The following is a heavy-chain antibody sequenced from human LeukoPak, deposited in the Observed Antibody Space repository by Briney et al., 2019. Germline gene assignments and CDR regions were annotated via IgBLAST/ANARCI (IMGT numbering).Heavy chain of an antibody. V-gene: IGHV4-61*02. Sequence: SETLSLTCTVSGGAISSGSYYWSWIRQPAGKGLEWIGRIYTSGSTNYNPSLKSRVTISVDTSKNQFSLKLSSVTAADTAVYYCARGGSVDTAMVREVNWFDPWGQGTLVTVSP. CDR2: IYTSGST. CDR3: ARGGSVDTAMVREVNWFDP. D-gene: IGHD5-18*01. J-gene: IGHJ5*02. CDR1: GGAISSGSYY.